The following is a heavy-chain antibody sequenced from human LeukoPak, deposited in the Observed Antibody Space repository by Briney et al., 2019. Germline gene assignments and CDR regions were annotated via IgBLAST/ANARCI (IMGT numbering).Heavy chain of an antibody. CDR2: MNPNSGDT. J-gene: IGHJ4*02. CDR3: ARTPRNGYIEGY. V-gene: IGHV1-8*01. D-gene: IGHD5-24*01. Sequence: GASVKVSCKASGYTFTSYDINWVRQATGQGLEWMGWMNPNSGDTGYAQNFQGRVTMTRDTSINTAYMELSSLRSKDTAVYYCARTPRNGYIEGYWGQGTLVTVSS. CDR1: GYTFTSYD.